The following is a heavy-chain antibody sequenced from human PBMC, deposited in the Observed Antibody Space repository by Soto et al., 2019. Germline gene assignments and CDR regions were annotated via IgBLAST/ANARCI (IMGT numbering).Heavy chain of an antibody. V-gene: IGHV1-2*04. J-gene: IGHJ5*02. CDR2: INPNSGGT. CDR3: ARGTRGYSGYDSASWFDP. Sequence: VKVSCKASGYTFTGYYMHWVRQAPGQGLEWMGWINPNSGGTNYAQKFQGWVTMTRDTSISTAYMELSRLRSDDTAVYYCARGTRGYSGYDSASWFDPWGQGTLDSVSS. D-gene: IGHD5-12*01. CDR1: GYTFTGYY.